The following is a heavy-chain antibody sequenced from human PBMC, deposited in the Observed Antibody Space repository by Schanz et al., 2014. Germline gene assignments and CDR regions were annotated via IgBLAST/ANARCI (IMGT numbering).Heavy chain of an antibody. CDR3: ARDDGGGYNQIDY. CDR1: GFTFNSYG. CDR2: IRPDGSDQ. V-gene: IGHV3-7*01. Sequence: VQLVESGGGVVQPGRSLRLSCAASGFTFNSYGMHWVRQAPGKGLEWVAIIRPDGSDQHYVDSVKGRFTISRDNAKSSLYLQMNSLRAEDTAVYYCARDDGGGYNQIDYWGQGALVTVSS. D-gene: IGHD5-12*01. J-gene: IGHJ4*02.